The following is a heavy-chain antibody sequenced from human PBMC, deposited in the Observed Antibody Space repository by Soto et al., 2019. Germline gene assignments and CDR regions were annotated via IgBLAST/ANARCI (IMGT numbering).Heavy chain of an antibody. CDR2: IHYSGTT. V-gene: IGHV4-30-4*01. CDR3: ARDHVRRGCDSTNCKSFDY. Sequence: SETLSLTCTVSGDSITSGNYYWSWVRQPPGKGLEWIVNIHYSGTTNYNPSLQSRVSISVDTSKNQFSLEMTYVTAADAAVYYCARDHVRRGCDSTNCKSFDYWGQGTLVTVSS. CDR1: GDSITSGNYY. D-gene: IGHD2-2*01. J-gene: IGHJ4*02.